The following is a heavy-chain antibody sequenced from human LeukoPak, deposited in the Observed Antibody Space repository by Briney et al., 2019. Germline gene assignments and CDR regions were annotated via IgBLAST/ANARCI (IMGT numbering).Heavy chain of an antibody. Sequence: PGGSLRLSCAASGFTFSSYAMHWVRQAPGKGLEWVAVISYDGSNKYYADSVKGRLTISRDNSKNTLYLQMNSLRAEDTAVYSCARDQGALVGATTRLDYWGQGTLVTVSS. J-gene: IGHJ4*02. CDR1: GFTFSSYA. CDR2: ISYDGSNK. V-gene: IGHV3-30*04. CDR3: ARDQGALVGATTRLDY. D-gene: IGHD1-26*01.